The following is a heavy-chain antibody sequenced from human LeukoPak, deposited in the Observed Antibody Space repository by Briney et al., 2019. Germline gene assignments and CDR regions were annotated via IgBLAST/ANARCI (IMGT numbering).Heavy chain of an antibody. D-gene: IGHD3-10*01. J-gene: IGHJ4*02. V-gene: IGHV1-2*02. Sequence: ASVKASCKASGYTFTGYCMHWVRQAPGQGLEWMGWINPNSGGTNYAQKFQGRVTMTRDTSISTAYMELSRLRSDDTAVYYCARVRITMVRGVFSPFDYWGQGTLVTVSS. CDR2: INPNSGGT. CDR1: GYTFTGYC. CDR3: ARVRITMVRGVFSPFDY.